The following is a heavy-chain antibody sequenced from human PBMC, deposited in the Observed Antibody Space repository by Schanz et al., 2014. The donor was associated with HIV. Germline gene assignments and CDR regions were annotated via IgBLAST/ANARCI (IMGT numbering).Heavy chain of an antibody. Sequence: QVRLMQSGAEVEKPGASAKVSCKASGYSFTGYYIHWVRQAPGQGLEWMGWINPSNGKTYYAQKFRGRVTMTRDTSINTASMEVSRLMSDDTAVYYCARNQYQLLPFDYWGQGTLVTVSS. D-gene: IGHD2-15*01. CDR2: INPSNGKT. V-gene: IGHV1-2*02. J-gene: IGHJ4*02. CDR3: ARNQYQLLPFDY. CDR1: GYSFTGYY.